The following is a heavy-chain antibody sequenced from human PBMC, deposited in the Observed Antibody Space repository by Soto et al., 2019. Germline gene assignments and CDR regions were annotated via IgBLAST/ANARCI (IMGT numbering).Heavy chain of an antibody. J-gene: IGHJ5*02. CDR1: GGSISSGGYS. V-gene: IGHV4-30-2*05. Sequence: SETLSLTCAVSGGSISSGGYSWSWIRQPPGKGLEWIGYIYHSGSTYYNPSLKSRVSMSTDTSKSHFSLKLSSVTAADTAVYYCVRGLRTLTSYYSYDWFHPWGQGTLVTVSS. CDR2: IYHSGST. D-gene: IGHD3-22*01. CDR3: VRGLRTLTSYYSYDWFHP.